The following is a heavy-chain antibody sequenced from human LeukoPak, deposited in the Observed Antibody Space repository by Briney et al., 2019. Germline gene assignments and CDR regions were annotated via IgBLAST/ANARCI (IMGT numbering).Heavy chain of an antibody. CDR3: AREEEYSYGYCDY. D-gene: IGHD5-18*01. CDR1: GFTFSSYS. J-gene: IGHJ4*02. CDR2: ISSSSSYI. V-gene: IGHV3-21*01. Sequence: GGSLRLSCAASGFTFSSYSMNWVRQAPGKGLEWVSSISSSSSYIYYADSVKGRLTISRDNAKNSLYLQMNSLRAEDTAVYYCAREEEYSYGYCDYWGQGTLVTVSS.